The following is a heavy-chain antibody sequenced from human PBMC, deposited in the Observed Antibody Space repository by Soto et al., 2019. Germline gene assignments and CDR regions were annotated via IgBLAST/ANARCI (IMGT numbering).Heavy chain of an antibody. CDR2: INPHGGST. D-gene: IGHD1-26*01. CDR1: GYNFMDYG. V-gene: IGHV1-18*04. Sequence: ASVKVSCKASGYNFMDYGISWVRQAPGQGLEWMGVINPHGGSTAYAQKFKGRVTLTRDTSASTVYMEVSSLTSEDTAMYYCARSSGGNFGIIIEGTNWFAPWGQGTLVTVSS. J-gene: IGHJ5*02. CDR3: ARSSGGNFGIIIEGTNWFAP.